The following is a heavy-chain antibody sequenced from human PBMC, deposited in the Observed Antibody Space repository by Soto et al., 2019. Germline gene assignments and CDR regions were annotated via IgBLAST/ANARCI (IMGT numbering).Heavy chain of an antibody. CDR3: ARGLGIAARYHLRYFDY. CDR2: ISAYNGNT. Sequence: ASVKVSCKASGYTFTSYGISWVRQAPGQGLEWMGWISAYNGNTNYAQKLQGRVTMTTDTSTSTAYMELRSLRSDDTAVYYCARGLGIAARYHLRYFDYWGQGTLVTVSS. J-gene: IGHJ4*02. V-gene: IGHV1-18*01. CDR1: GYTFTSYG. D-gene: IGHD6-6*01.